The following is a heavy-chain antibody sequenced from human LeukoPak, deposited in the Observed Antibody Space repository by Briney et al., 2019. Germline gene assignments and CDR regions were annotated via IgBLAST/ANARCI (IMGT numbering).Heavy chain of an antibody. CDR2: ISYSGST. CDR3: AREGTAGTNLNWFDP. CDR1: GGSISSYY. D-gene: IGHD1-1*01. J-gene: IGHJ5*02. V-gene: IGHV4-59*01. Sequence: SETLSLTCTVSGGSISSYYWSWIRQPPGKGLEWIGYISYSGSTNFNPSLKSRVTISVDTSKNQFSLKLSSVTSADTAVYYCAREGTAGTNLNWFDPWGQGTLVTVSS.